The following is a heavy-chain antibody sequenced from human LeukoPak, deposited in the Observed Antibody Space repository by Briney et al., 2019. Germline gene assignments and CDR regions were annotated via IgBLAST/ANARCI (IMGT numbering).Heavy chain of an antibody. Sequence: ASVKVSCKASGYTFTGYYMHWVRQAPGQGLEWLGWSNPNRWDKNYAQKYQGRVTMSMDTSISKAYMELSRLRSDDTAVYYCARGGRYCSGGSCYQDYWGQGTLVTVSS. J-gene: IGHJ4*02. CDR2: SNPNRWDK. V-gene: IGHV1-2*02. CDR1: GYTFTGYY. CDR3: ARGGRYCSGGSCYQDY. D-gene: IGHD2-15*01.